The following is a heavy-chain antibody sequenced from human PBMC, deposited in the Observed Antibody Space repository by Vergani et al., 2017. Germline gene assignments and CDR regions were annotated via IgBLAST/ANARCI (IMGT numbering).Heavy chain of an antibody. D-gene: IGHD2-2*02. Sequence: QVQLVQSGAEVKKPGSSVKVSCKASGGTFSSYAIRWVRQAPGQGLEWMGGIIPIFGTANYAQKFQGRVTITADESTSTAYMELSSLRSEDTAVYYCARGSGYCSSTSCYIFDYWGQGTLVTVSS. CDR1: GGTFSSYA. J-gene: IGHJ4*02. CDR3: ARGSGYCSSTSCYIFDY. V-gene: IGHV1-69*01. CDR2: IIPIFGTA.